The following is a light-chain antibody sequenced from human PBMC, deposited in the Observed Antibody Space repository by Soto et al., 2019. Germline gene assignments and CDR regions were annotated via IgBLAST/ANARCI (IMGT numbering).Light chain of an antibody. V-gene: IGKV3-15*01. Sequence: EIVLTQSRATLSVSPGERATLSCRASQSISINLAWYQQKPGQAPRLLIYGASARATDVPARFSGSGSGTEFTLTISSLQSEDFAVYYCQHYNDWLITFGQGTRLEIK. J-gene: IGKJ5*01. CDR2: GAS. CDR3: QHYNDWLIT. CDR1: QSISIN.